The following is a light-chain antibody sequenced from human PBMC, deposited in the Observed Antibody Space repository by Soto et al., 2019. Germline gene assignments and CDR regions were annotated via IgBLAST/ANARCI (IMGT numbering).Light chain of an antibody. V-gene: IGKV4-1*01. CDR2: WTS. Sequence: DIVMTQSPDSLAVSLGARATINCKSSQTISYLAWYQQNPGQPPKLLIYWTSTRESGVPDRFSGSGSGTDFTLTISSLQAEDVAVYYCQQYYSPPYTFGQGTKLEIK. J-gene: IGKJ2*01. CDR1: QTISY. CDR3: QQYYSPPYT.